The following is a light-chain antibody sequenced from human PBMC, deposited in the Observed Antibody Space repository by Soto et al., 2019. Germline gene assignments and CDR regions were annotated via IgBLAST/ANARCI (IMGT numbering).Light chain of an antibody. CDR2: GAS. V-gene: IGKV3-20*01. Sequence: EIVLTQSPGTLSLSPGERATLSCRASQNVRSNFLAWYQQKPGQAPRLLIYGASGRATGIPDRFSGSGSGTVFTLTISRLEPEDFAVYYCQHYGDSPFTFGPGTKVEIK. CDR1: QNVRSNF. J-gene: IGKJ3*01. CDR3: QHYGDSPFT.